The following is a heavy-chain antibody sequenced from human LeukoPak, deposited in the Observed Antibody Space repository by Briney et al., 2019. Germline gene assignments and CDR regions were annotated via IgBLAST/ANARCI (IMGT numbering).Heavy chain of an antibody. D-gene: IGHD3-22*01. CDR3: ARSRYYDSSGYYAEFDP. Sequence: SVKVSCKASGYSFSTSGISWVRQAPGQGLEWMGRIIPILGIANYAQKFQGRVTITADKSTSTAYMELSSLRSEDTAVYYCARSRYYDSSGYYAEFDPWGQGTLVTVSS. CDR1: GYSFSTSG. J-gene: IGHJ5*02. V-gene: IGHV1-69*04. CDR2: IIPILGIA.